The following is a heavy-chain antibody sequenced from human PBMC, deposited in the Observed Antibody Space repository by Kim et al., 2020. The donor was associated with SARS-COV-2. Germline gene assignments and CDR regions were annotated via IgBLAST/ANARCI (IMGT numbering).Heavy chain of an antibody. J-gene: IGHJ3*02. D-gene: IGHD2-15*01. CDR3: ARGGGAWALDI. V-gene: IGHV1-46*01. Sequence: ASVKVSCRPSGYTFITYYMHWVRQAPGQRLEWMAIINPSSGHRRYAQKFQGRVTITRDMSTSTVYMELSSLRSEDTALYSCARGGGAWALDIWGQGTMVTVSS. CDR2: INPSSGHR. CDR1: GYTFITYY.